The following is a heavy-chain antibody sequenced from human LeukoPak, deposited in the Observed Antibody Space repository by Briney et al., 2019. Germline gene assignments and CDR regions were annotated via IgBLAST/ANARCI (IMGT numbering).Heavy chain of an antibody. V-gene: IGHV4-4*07. CDR1: GGSISSHY. D-gene: IGHD1-26*01. CDR3: ARDLGSNYVYFDY. J-gene: IGHJ4*02. CDR2: IHTSGIT. Sequence: PSETLSLTCTVSGGSISSHYWSWIRQPARKGLEYIGRIHTSGITNYNPSLKSRITMSGDTSKNQFSLKLSSVTAADTAVYYCARDLGSNYVYFDYWGQGSLVTVSS.